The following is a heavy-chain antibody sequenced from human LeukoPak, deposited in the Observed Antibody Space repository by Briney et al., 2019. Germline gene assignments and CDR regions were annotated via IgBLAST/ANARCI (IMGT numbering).Heavy chain of an antibody. D-gene: IGHD1-26*01. CDR1: GFTFSSYS. V-gene: IGHV3-21*01. J-gene: IGHJ4*02. Sequence: GGSLRLSCAASGFTFSSYSMNWVRQAPGKGLEWVSSISSSSSYIYYADSVKGRFTISRDNAKNSLYLQMSSLRAEDTAVYYCARGLSGSYSSFDYWGQGTLVTVSS. CDR2: ISSSSSYI. CDR3: ARGLSGSYSSFDY.